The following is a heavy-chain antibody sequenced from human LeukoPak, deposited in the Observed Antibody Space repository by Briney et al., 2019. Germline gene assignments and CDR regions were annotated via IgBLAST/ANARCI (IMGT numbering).Heavy chain of an antibody. D-gene: IGHD6-6*01. V-gene: IGHV3-30*18. CDR1: GFSFSSYA. J-gene: IGHJ6*02. CDR2: ISNDGSNE. CDR3: AKDSSSSNYYYGLDV. Sequence: TGGSLRLSCAAAGFSFSSYAMHWVRQAPGTGLEWVTSISNDGSNERYADSVRGRFTISRDNPKNTVYLQMNSLRDEDTAVYYCAKDSSSSNYYYGLDVWGQGTTVTVSS.